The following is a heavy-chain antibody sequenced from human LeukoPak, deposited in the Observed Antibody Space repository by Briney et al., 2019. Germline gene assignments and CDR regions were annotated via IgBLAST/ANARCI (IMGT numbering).Heavy chain of an antibody. Sequence: GGSLRLSCAASGFTFSSYAMHWVRQAPGKGLEWVAVIPYDGSNKFYADSVKGRFTISRDNSKNTLFLQMNSLRAEDTAVYYCARDRSQRAYSYGPDGEWGQGTLVTVSS. CDR2: IPYDGSNK. D-gene: IGHD5-18*01. J-gene: IGHJ4*02. CDR1: GFTFSSYA. CDR3: ARDRSQRAYSYGPDGE. V-gene: IGHV3-30*01.